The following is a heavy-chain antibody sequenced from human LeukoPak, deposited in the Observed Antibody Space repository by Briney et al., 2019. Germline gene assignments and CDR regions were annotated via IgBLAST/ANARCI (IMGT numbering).Heavy chain of an antibody. V-gene: IGHV3-30-3*01. Sequence: GRSLRLSCAASGFTFSSYAMHWVRQAPGKGLEWVAVISYDGSNKYYADSVKGRFTISRDNSKNTLYLQMNSLRAEDTAVYYCARSQTYDSSGYTKAFDIWGQGTMVTVSS. CDR2: ISYDGSNK. CDR1: GFTFSSYA. J-gene: IGHJ3*02. CDR3: ARSQTYDSSGYTKAFDI. D-gene: IGHD3-22*01.